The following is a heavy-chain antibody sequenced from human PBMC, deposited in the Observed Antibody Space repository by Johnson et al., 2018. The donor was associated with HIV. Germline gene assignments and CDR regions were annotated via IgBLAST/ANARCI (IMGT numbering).Heavy chain of an antibody. D-gene: IGHD1-7*01. J-gene: IGHJ3*02. Sequence: FTISRDNAKNSLYLQMNSLRAEDTALYYCAKDKLELQGAFDIWGQGTMVTVSS. V-gene: IGHV3-9*01. CDR3: AKDKLELQGAFDI.